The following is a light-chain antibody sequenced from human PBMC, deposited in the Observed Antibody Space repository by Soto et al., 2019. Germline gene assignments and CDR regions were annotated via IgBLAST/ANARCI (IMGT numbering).Light chain of an antibody. CDR1: SGDIGTYNL. Sequence: QSVLTQPASVSGSPGQSITISCTGTSGDIGTYNLVSWYQQHPGRAPKLIIFEGNKRPSGVSNRFSGSKSGNTASLTISGXXXXXXXXXXXXSYAGSSTVICGGGTKLTVL. CDR3: XSYAGSSTVI. J-gene: IGLJ2*01. CDR2: EGN. V-gene: IGLV2-23*01.